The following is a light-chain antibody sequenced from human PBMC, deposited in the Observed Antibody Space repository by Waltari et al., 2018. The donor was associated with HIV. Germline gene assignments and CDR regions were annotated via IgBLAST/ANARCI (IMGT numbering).Light chain of an antibody. CDR2: GAS. Sequence: IGLTQSPGTLSLSPGESATLSCRASQSITSSYLSWYQQKPGQAPSLVIYGASSRATGIPDRFSGSGSGADFTLTSSRLEPEDFAVYYCQQYSSAPRTFGQGTKLEIK. J-gene: IGKJ2*01. CDR3: QQYSSAPRT. CDR1: QSITSSY. V-gene: IGKV3-20*01.